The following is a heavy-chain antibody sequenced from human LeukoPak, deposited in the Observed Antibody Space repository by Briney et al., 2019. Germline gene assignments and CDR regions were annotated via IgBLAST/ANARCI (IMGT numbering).Heavy chain of an antibody. J-gene: IGHJ4*02. CDR2: MNPTSGNT. Sequence: ASVKVSCKASGYTFTSYDINWVRQATGQGLEWMGWMNPTSGNTGYAQKFQGRVTMTRNTSISTAYMELSSLRSEDTAVYYCVIHDYGDYVAGAGDYFDYWGQGTLVTVSS. V-gene: IGHV1-8*01. CDR1: GYTFTSYD. CDR3: VIHDYGDYVAGAGDYFDY. D-gene: IGHD4-17*01.